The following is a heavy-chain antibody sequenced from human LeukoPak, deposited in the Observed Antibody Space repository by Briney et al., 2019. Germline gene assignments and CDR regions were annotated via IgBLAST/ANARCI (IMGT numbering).Heavy chain of an antibody. J-gene: IGHJ4*02. V-gene: IGHV3-74*01. Sequence: PGGSLRLSCAASGFTFSTYWMHWVRQAPGKGLVWVSHINSDGSETSYAGSVKGRFTISRDNAKNTVYLQMNSLRVEDTAVYYCVSSMYSSSTFWGQGTLVTVSS. CDR3: VSSMYSSSTF. D-gene: IGHD6-6*01. CDR2: INSDGSET. CDR1: GFTFSTYW.